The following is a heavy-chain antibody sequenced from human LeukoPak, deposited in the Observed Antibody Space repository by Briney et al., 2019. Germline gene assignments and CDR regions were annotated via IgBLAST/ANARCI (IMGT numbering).Heavy chain of an antibody. J-gene: IGHJ4*02. V-gene: IGHV1-18*01. D-gene: IGHD6-19*01. CDR3: ATSGRGQWLVAYDY. CDR1: GCTFTSYG. Sequence: ASVKVSCKASGCTFTSYGISWVRQAPGQGLEWMGWISAYNGNTNYAQKLQGRVTMTTDTSTSTAYMELSSLRSEDTAVYYCATSGRGQWLVAYDYWGQGTLVTVSS. CDR2: ISAYNGNT.